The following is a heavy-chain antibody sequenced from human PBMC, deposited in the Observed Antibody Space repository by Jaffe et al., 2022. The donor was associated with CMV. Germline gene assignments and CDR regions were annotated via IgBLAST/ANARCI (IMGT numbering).Heavy chain of an antibody. CDR2: IYYSGST. D-gene: IGHD2-2*02. CDR3: ARRYCSSTSCHIGAFDI. Sequence: QVQLQESGPGLVKPSETLSLTCTVSGGSVSSGSYYWSWIRQPPGKGLEWIGYIYYSGSTNYNPSLKSRVTISVDTSKNQFSLKLSSVTAADTAVYYCARRYCSSTSCHIGAFDIWGQGTMVTVSS. V-gene: IGHV4-61*01. CDR1: GGSVSSGSYY. J-gene: IGHJ3*02.